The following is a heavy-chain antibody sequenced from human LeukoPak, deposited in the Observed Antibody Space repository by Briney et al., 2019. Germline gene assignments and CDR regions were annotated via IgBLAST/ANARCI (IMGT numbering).Heavy chain of an antibody. Sequence: SETLSLTCAVYGGSFSGYYWSWIRQPPGKGLEWIGEINHSGSTNYNPSLKSRVTISVDTSKNQFSLKLSSVTAADTAVYYCARNYYDRYFDYWGQGTLVTVSS. CDR2: INHSGST. CDR1: GGSFSGYY. CDR3: ARNYYDRYFDY. J-gene: IGHJ4*02. V-gene: IGHV4-34*01. D-gene: IGHD3-22*01.